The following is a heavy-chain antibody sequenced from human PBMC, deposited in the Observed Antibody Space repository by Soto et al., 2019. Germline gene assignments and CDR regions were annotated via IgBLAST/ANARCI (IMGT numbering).Heavy chain of an antibody. CDR3: AKDVHWYGMDV. J-gene: IGHJ6*02. Sequence: GESLKISCKGSGYNFINYWIAWVRQMPGRGLEWMGFISPGDSHTKYSPSLQGQVTISADKSISTAYLQMNSLRAEDTALYYCAKDVHWYGMDVWGQGTPVTVSS. CDR2: ISPGDSHT. V-gene: IGHV5-51*01. CDR1: GYNFINYW. D-gene: IGHD1-1*01.